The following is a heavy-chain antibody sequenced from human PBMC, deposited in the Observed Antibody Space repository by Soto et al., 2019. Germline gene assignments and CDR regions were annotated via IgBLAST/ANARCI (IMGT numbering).Heavy chain of an antibody. CDR3: ARDRWKPIVVVVAATRDNWLDP. J-gene: IGHJ5*02. Sequence: ASVKVSCKASGYTFTSYGISWVRQAPGQGLEWMGWISAYNGNTNDAQKLQGRGTMSTYTSTSTAYRELRRLSSDDTAVYYCARDRWKPIVVVVAATRDNWLDPWGQGTLVTVSS. V-gene: IGHV1-18*01. CDR2: ISAYNGNT. CDR1: GYTFTSYG. D-gene: IGHD2-15*01.